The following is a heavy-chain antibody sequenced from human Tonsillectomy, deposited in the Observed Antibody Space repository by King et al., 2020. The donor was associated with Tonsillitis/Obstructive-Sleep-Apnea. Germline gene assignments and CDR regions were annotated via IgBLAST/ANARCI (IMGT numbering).Heavy chain of an antibody. Sequence: QLVQSGAEVKKPGESLKISCKGSGYSFTNFWIGWVRQMPGKGLEWMGIIFPSDSTTRYSPSFQGQVTISADKSISTAYLQWSSLKASDTAMYYCASKSGASWSYSYMDVWGKGTTVTVSS. CDR2: IFPSDSTT. CDR3: ASKSGASWSYSYMDV. J-gene: IGHJ6*03. D-gene: IGHD2-15*01. CDR1: GYSFTNFW. V-gene: IGHV5-51*01.